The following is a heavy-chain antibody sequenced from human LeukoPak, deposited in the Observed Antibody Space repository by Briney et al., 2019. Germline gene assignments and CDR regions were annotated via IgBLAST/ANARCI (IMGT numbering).Heavy chain of an antibody. CDR3: ARASCSSTSCNPHY. D-gene: IGHD2-2*01. Sequence: ASVKVSCKASGYTFTGYYMHWVRQAPGQGLEWMGWINPNSGGTNYAQKFQGRVTMTRDTSISTAYMELSRLRSDDTAVYYCARASCSSTSCNPHYWGQGTLVTVSS. CDR1: GYTFTGYY. CDR2: INPNSGGT. V-gene: IGHV1-2*02. J-gene: IGHJ4*02.